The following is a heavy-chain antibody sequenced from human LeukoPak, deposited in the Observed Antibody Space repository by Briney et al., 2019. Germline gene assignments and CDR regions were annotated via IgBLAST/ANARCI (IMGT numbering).Heavy chain of an antibody. CDR2: INSDGSST. V-gene: IGHV3-74*01. Sequence: PGESLTLSCAASGFTFSSYWMHWVRQAPGKGLVWVSRINSDGSSTSYADSVKGRFTISRDNAKNTLYLQMNSLRAEDTAVYYCARGLPRFSGWYFLRRFPDGMDVWGQGTTVTVSS. J-gene: IGHJ6*02. CDR1: GFTFSSYW. CDR3: ARGLPRFSGWYFLRRFPDGMDV. D-gene: IGHD6-19*01.